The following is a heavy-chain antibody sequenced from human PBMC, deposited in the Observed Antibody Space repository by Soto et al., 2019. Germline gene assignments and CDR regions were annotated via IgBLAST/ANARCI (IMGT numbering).Heavy chain of an antibody. CDR1: GFTFSSYA. CDR3: AKDSLVGVVDAFDI. Sequence: GVLRLSCASSGFTFSSYAMSCVLHAPGKGLEWVSAISGSGGSTYYADSVKGRFTISRDNSKNTLYLQMNSLRAEDTAVYYCAKDSLVGVVDAFDIWGQGTMVTVSS. V-gene: IGHV3-23*01. CDR2: ISGSGGST. J-gene: IGHJ3*02. D-gene: IGHD2-8*02.